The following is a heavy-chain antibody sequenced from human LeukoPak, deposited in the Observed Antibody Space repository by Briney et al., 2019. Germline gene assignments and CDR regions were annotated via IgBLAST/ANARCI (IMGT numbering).Heavy chain of an antibody. V-gene: IGHV4-38-2*02. CDR1: GYSTSSGYY. CDR2: IYHTGET. D-gene: IGHD5-12*01. CDR3: AREGVSGYGVTHLDS. J-gene: IGHJ4*02. Sequence: PSETLSLTCTVAGYSTSSGYYWGWLRQSPGKGLEWIASIYHTGETHYHPSLKSRVSISVDTSNNQFSLRSTSATAADTAMYYCAREGVSGYGVTHLDSWGQGTQVTVSS.